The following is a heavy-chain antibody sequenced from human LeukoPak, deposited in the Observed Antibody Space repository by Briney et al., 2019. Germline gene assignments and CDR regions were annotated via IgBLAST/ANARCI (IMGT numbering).Heavy chain of an antibody. Sequence: PGRSLRLSCAASGFTFSSYAMHWVRQAPGKGLEWVAVISYDGSNKYYADSVKGRFTISRDNSKNTLYLQMNSLRAEDTAVYYCARDSGNGMDVWGQGTTVTVSS. V-gene: IGHV3-30*04. D-gene: IGHD3-10*01. CDR2: ISYDGSNK. CDR3: ARDSGNGMDV. J-gene: IGHJ6*02. CDR1: GFTFSSYA.